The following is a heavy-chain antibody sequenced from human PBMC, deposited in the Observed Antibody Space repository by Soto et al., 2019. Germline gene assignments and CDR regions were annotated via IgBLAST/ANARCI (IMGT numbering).Heavy chain of an antibody. D-gene: IGHD1-26*01. CDR1: GFIFSDYY. Sequence: GGSLRLSCAASGFIFSDYYMSWIRQAPGKGLECVSYTSSGGSSIHYADSVKGRFTISRDNAKNSLYLQMNSLRAEDTAVYYCARLLKSGKYYFDYWGQGTLVTVSS. J-gene: IGHJ4*02. CDR3: ARLLKSGKYYFDY. V-gene: IGHV3-11*01. CDR2: TSSGGSSI.